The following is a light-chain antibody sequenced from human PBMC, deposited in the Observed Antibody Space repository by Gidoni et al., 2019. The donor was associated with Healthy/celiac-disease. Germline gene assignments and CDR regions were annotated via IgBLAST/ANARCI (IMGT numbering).Light chain of an antibody. Sequence: YELTQPLSGSVYPGQTASITCSGYQLGDKYAGWYEQQTGQSPVLVIYQDSKRPSGIHERFSCSNSGNTATRTISGTQAMDEAYFYCQALDGSTAGFGGVTKLTVL. CDR2: QDS. CDR3: QALDGSTAG. J-gene: IGLJ2*01. V-gene: IGLV3-1*01. CDR1: QLGDKY.